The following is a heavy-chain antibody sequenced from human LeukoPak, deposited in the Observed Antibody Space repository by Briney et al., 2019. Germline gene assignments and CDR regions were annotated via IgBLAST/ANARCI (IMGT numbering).Heavy chain of an antibody. D-gene: IGHD2-2*01. V-gene: IGHV3-23*01. Sequence: GGSLRLSCAASGFTFSSYAMSWVRQAPGKGLEWVSTISGGGGSTCYVDSVKGRFTISRDNSKNTLYLQMNSLRAEDTAVYYCAKDLGYCSSTSCYSWFDPWGQGTLVTVSS. CDR1: GFTFSSYA. CDR3: AKDLGYCSSTSCYSWFDP. CDR2: ISGGGGST. J-gene: IGHJ5*02.